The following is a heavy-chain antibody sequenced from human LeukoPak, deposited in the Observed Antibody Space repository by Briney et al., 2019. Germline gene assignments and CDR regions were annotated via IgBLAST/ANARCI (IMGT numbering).Heavy chain of an antibody. CDR3: ARELYGSGSYYNF. J-gene: IGHJ4*02. CDR1: GFTFSSYG. D-gene: IGHD3-10*01. V-gene: IGHV3-30*02. Sequence: PGGSLRLSCVTSGFTFSSYGMHWVRQAPGKGLEWVAFIRYDESNKYYADSVKGRFTISRDNSKNTLYLQMNSLRAEDTAVYYRARELYGSGSYYNFWGQGTLVTVSS. CDR2: IRYDESNK.